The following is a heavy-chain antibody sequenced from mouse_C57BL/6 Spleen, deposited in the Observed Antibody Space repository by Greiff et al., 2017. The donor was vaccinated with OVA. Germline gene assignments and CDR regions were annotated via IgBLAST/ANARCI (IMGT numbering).Heavy chain of an antibody. Sequence: VKLVESGAELVRPGASVTLSCKASGYTFTDYEMHWVKQTPVHGLEWIGAIDPETGGTAYNQKFKGKAILTADTSSSTAYMDLRSLTSEYSAVYYCTRSYGYYYAMDYWGQGTSVTVSS. V-gene: IGHV1-15*01. CDR1: GYTFTDYE. CDR2: IDPETGGT. D-gene: IGHD1-1*01. J-gene: IGHJ4*01. CDR3: TRSYGYYYAMDY.